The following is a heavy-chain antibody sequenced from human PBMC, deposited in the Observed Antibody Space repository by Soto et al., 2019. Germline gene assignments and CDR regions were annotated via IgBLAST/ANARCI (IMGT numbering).Heavy chain of an antibody. Sequence: GASVKVSCKASGYTFTSYYMHWVRQAPGQGLEWMGIINPSGGSTSYAQKFQGRVTMTRDTSTSTVYMELSSLRSEDTAVYYCARGLRFLEWLPGVTFDYWGQGTLVTVSS. D-gene: IGHD3-3*01. CDR2: INPSGGST. J-gene: IGHJ4*02. CDR3: ARGLRFLEWLPGVTFDY. V-gene: IGHV1-46*01. CDR1: GYTFTSYY.